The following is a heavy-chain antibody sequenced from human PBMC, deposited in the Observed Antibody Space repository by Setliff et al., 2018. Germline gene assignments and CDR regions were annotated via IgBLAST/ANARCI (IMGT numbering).Heavy chain of an antibody. J-gene: IGHJ4*02. D-gene: IGHD2-21*02. CDR2: FSGTTTNT. Sequence: GSLRLSCAASGFTFSSYWMSWVRQAPGKGLEWVSTFSGTTTNTYYADSVKGRFTISRDNSKNTLYLQMNSLRADDTAVYFCATNWGLDYWGQGALVTVSS. CDR1: GFTFSSYW. V-gene: IGHV3-23*01. CDR3: ATNWGLDY.